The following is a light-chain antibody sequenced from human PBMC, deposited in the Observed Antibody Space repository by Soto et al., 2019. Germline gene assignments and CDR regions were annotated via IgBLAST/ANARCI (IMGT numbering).Light chain of an antibody. CDR1: QTISSW. Sequence: DIQMTQSPSTLSGSVGDRVTITCRASQTISSWLAWYQQKPGKAPKLLIYKASTLKSGVPSRLSGSGSGTEFTLTISSLRPDDFSTYYCQHYNSYSEAFGQGTKVELK. CDR3: QHYNSYSEA. V-gene: IGKV1-5*03. CDR2: KAS. J-gene: IGKJ1*01.